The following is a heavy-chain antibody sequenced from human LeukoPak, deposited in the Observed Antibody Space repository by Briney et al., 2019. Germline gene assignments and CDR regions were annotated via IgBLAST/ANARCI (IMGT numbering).Heavy chain of an antibody. Sequence: RTSETLSLKCTISGDSISTYYWSWIRQPPGKGLEWTGYINYSGRTNYNPSLKSRVTISLDTSKNQFSLKLSSVTAADTAVYYCARQRNYYDSSGYYYVFFDYWGQGTLVTVSS. D-gene: IGHD3-22*01. V-gene: IGHV4-59*08. CDR3: ARQRNYYDSSGYYYVFFDY. CDR2: INYSGRT. CDR1: GDSISTYY. J-gene: IGHJ4*02.